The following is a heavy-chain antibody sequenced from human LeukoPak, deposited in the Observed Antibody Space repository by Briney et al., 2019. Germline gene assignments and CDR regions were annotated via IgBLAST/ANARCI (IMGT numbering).Heavy chain of an antibody. CDR2: INHSGST. CDR3: ALETPNCSSTSCYWFDP. Sequence: PSETLSLTCAVYGGSFSVYYWSWIRQPPGKGLEWIGEINHSGSTNYNPSLKSRVTISVDTSKNQFSLKLSSVTAADTAVYYCALETPNCSSTSCYWFDPWGQGTLVTVSS. D-gene: IGHD2-2*01. J-gene: IGHJ5*02. V-gene: IGHV4-34*01. CDR1: GGSFSVYY.